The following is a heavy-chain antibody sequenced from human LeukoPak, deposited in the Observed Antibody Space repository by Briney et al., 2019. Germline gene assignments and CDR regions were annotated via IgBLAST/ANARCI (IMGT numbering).Heavy chain of an antibody. D-gene: IGHD3-22*01. CDR3: AKAGYYYDSSGYWYFDY. J-gene: IGHJ4*02. CDR1: GFTFSSYA. CDR2: ISGSGGST. V-gene: IGHV3-23*01. Sequence: GGSLRLSCAASGFTFSSYAMSWVRQAPGKGLEWVSDISGSGGSTYYADSVKGRFTISRDNSKNTLYLQMNSLRAEDTAVYYCAKAGYYYDSSGYWYFDYWGQGTLVTVSS.